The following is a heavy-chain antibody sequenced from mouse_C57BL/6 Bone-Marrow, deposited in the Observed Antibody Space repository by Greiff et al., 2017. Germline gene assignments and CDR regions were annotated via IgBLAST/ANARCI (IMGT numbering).Heavy chain of an antibody. V-gene: IGHV1-81*01. Sequence: QVQLQQSGAELARPGASVKLSCKASGYTFTSYGISWVKQRTGQGLEWIGEIYPRSGNTYYNEKFKGKATLTADKSSSTAYMELRSLTSEDSAVYFCARRGYGSSYWGQGTTLTVSS. CDR2: IYPRSGNT. J-gene: IGHJ2*01. CDR3: ARRGYGSSY. D-gene: IGHD1-1*01. CDR1: GYTFTSYG.